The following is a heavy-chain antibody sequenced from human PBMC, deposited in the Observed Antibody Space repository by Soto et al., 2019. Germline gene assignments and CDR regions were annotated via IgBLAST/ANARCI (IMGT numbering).Heavy chain of an antibody. CDR1: GFTFSSYS. CDR2: ISSSSSTI. J-gene: IGHJ5*02. D-gene: IGHD6-6*01. Sequence: PGGSLRLSCAASGFTFSSYSMNWVRQAPGKGLEWVSYISSSSSTIYYADSVKGRFTISRDNAKNQLYLQMNSLRDEDTAVYYCARDLPIAARPFWFDHWGQGTPVTVS. V-gene: IGHV3-48*02. CDR3: ARDLPIAARPFWFDH.